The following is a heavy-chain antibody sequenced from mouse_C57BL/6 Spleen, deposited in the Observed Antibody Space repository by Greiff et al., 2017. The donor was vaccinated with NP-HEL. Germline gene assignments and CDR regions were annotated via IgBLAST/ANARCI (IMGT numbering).Heavy chain of an antibody. CDR1: GYTFTSYW. Sequence: QVQLQQPGAELVMPGASVKLSCKASGYTFTSYWMHWVKQRPGQGLEWIGEIDPSDSYTNYNQKFKGKSTLTVDKSSSTAYMQLSSLTSEDSAVYYCAREGTAQATYFDYWGQGTTLTVSS. D-gene: IGHD3-2*02. CDR3: AREGTAQATYFDY. V-gene: IGHV1-69*01. CDR2: IDPSDSYT. J-gene: IGHJ2*01.